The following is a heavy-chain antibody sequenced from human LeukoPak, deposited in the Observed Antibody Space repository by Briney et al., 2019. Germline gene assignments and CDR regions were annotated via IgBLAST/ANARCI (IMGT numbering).Heavy chain of an antibody. CDR3: ARRGSGYYDSREAFVN. CDR1: GGTFSSYA. Sequence: ASVKVSCKASGGTFSSYAISWVRQAPGQGLEWMGRINPSSGGTNYAQKFQGRVTMTRDTSISTAYMELNSLISGDTAVYYCARRGSGYYDSREAFVNWGQGTMVSVSS. V-gene: IGHV1-2*06. CDR2: INPSSGGT. J-gene: IGHJ3*02. D-gene: IGHD3-22*01.